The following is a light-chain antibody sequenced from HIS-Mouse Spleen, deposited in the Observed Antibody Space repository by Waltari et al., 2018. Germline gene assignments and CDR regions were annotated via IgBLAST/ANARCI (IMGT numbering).Light chain of an antibody. Sequence: QSALTQPASVSGSPGQSITISCTGTSSDVGGYNYVSWYQQPPGQAPKLLIYDVSNRPSVVSTRFSGSKSGHTASLTISGLQAEDEADYYCSSYTSSSTLVFGTGTKVTVL. CDR1: SSDVGGYNY. CDR2: DVS. V-gene: IGLV2-14*03. J-gene: IGLJ1*01. CDR3: SSYTSSSTLV.